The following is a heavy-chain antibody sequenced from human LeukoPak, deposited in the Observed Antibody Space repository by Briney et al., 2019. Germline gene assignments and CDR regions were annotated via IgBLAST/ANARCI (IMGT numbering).Heavy chain of an antibody. D-gene: IGHD2-2*01. V-gene: IGHV1-18*01. CDR3: ARDSRVVPAAIYYYYGMDV. Sequence: ASVTVSCKASGYTFTSYGISWVRQAPGQGLEWMGWISAYNGNTNYAQKLQGRVTMTTDTSTSTAYMELRSLRSDDTAVYYCARDSRVVPAAIYYYYGMDVWGQGTTVTVSS. CDR1: GYTFTSYG. CDR2: ISAYNGNT. J-gene: IGHJ6*02.